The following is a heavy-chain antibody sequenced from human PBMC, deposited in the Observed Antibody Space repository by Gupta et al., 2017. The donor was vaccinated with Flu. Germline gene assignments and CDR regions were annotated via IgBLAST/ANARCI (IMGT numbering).Heavy chain of an antibody. D-gene: IGHD2-15*01. J-gene: IGHJ5*02. CDR1: GFAVSRNY. Sequence: EVQLVESGGGLVQLGGSLRLSCAASGFAVSRNYMSWVRQAPGKGLGWVSVIYSGGSTYYADSVKGRFTISRHNSKNTLYLQMNSLRAEDTAVYYCARVSADCSGGSCYSGDWFDPWGQGTLVTVSS. CDR3: ARVSADCSGGSCYSGDWFDP. CDR2: IYSGGST. V-gene: IGHV3-53*04.